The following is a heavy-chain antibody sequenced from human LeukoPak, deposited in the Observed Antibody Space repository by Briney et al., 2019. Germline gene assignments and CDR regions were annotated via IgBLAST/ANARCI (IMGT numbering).Heavy chain of an antibody. D-gene: IGHD5-18*01. CDR3: AFRGYSYGRDFDY. CDR2: INHSGST. J-gene: IGHJ4*02. V-gene: IGHV4-34*01. Sequence: PSETLSLTCAVYGGSFSGYYWSWIRQPPGKGLEWIGEINHSGSTNYNPSLKSRVTISVDTSKNQFSLKLSSVTAADTAVYYCAFRGYSYGRDFDYWGQGTLVTVSS. CDR1: GGSFSGYY.